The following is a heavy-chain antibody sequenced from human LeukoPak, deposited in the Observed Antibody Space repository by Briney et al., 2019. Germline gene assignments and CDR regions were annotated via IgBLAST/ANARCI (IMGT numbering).Heavy chain of an antibody. J-gene: IGHJ4*02. D-gene: IGHD3-22*01. CDR3: AREDYDSSGYPNLGYYFDY. Sequence: ASVKVSCKASGYTFTSYYMHWVRQAPGQGLEWMGIINPSGCSTSYAQKFQGRVTMTRDTSTSTVYMELSSLRSEDTAVYYCAREDYDSSGYPNLGYYFDYWGQGTLVTVSS. CDR2: INPSGCST. V-gene: IGHV1-46*03. CDR1: GYTFTSYY.